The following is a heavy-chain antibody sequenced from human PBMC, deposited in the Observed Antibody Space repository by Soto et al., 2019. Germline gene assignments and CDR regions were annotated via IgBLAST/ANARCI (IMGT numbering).Heavy chain of an antibody. D-gene: IGHD2-2*01. CDR2: IYYSGST. V-gene: IGHV4-30-4*01. CDR3: ARYRHSQKYYYYGMDV. J-gene: IGHJ6*02. CDR1: GGSISSGYYY. Sequence: NPSETLSLTCTVSGGSISSGYYYWSWIRQPPGKGLQWIGYIYYSGSTYYNPSLKSRVTISVDTSKNQFSLKLSAVTAADTAVYYCARYRHSQKYYYYGMDVWGQGTTVTVSS.